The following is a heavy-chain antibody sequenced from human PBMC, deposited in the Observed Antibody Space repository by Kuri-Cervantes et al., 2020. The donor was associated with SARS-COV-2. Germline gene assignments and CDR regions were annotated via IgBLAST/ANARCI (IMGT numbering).Heavy chain of an antibody. CDR2: ISSSEST. J-gene: IGHJ4*02. Sequence: GSLRLSCAVFGGSISGDYWSWIRQPPGKSLEWIGWIAYISSSESTNYSPSLKSRVTLSMDTSKNQFSLKLSSVTAADTAVYHCAKGVFVGYCSSTSCPYFDYWGQGTLVTVSS. V-gene: IGHV4-59*12. CDR3: AKGVFVGYCSSTSCPYFDY. D-gene: IGHD2-2*01. CDR1: GGSISGDY.